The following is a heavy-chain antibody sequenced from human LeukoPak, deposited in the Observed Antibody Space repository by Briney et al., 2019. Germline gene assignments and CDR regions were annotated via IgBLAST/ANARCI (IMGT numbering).Heavy chain of an antibody. CDR1: GDSVSSSGHS. J-gene: IGHJ3*02. D-gene: IGHD2-15*01. CDR2: ISGSGGST. CDR3: AKPEGEVVTPYDAFDI. Sequence: ETLSLTCTVSGDSVSSSGHSWGWIRQSPGKGLEWVSAISGSGGSTYYADSVKGRFTISRDNSKNTLYLQMNSLRAEDTAVYYCAKPEGEVVTPYDAFDIWGQGTMVTVSS. V-gene: IGHV3-23*01.